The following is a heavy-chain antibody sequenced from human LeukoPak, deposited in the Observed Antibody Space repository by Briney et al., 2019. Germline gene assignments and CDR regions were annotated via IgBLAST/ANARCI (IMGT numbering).Heavy chain of an antibody. CDR1: GDSINDRY. D-gene: IGHD6-19*01. J-gene: IGHJ4*02. CDR3: ARGGWSNDY. V-gene: IGHV4-59*11. CDR2: IYYSGST. Sequence: PSETLSLTCTVSGDSINDRYWSWIRQPPGRGLEWIGYIYYSGSTNYNPSLKSRVTISVDTSKNQFSLKLSSVTAADTVVYYCARGGWSNDYWGQGTLVTVSS.